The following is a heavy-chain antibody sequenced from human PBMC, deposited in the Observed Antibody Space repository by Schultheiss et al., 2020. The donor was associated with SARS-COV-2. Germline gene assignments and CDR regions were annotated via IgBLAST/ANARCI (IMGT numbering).Heavy chain of an antibody. J-gene: IGHJ5*02. Sequence: SETLSLTCTVYGGSISSYYWSWIRQPPGKGLEWIGYIYNSGSTYYNPSHKSRITISVDTSKNQFSLKLSSVTAAETAVYYCARRSGRFLECCGWFDPWGQGTMVTVSS. V-gene: IGHV4-59*01. CDR1: GGSISSYY. CDR3: ARRSGRFLECCGWFDP. CDR2: IYNSGST. D-gene: IGHD3-3*01.